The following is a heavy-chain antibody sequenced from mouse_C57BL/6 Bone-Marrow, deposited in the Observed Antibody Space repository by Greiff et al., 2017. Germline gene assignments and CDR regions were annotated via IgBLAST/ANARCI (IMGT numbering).Heavy chain of an antibody. CDR3: TRCGYDGAWFAY. CDR1: GYTFTSYW. Sequence: EVQLQQSGTVLARPGASVKMSCKTSGYTFTSYWMHWVKQRPGQGLEWIGAIFPGNSDTSYNQKFKGKAQLTAVPSASTAYMELSSLTNEDSAVYYFTRCGYDGAWFAYWGQGTLVTVSA. J-gene: IGHJ3*01. D-gene: IGHD2-2*01. V-gene: IGHV1-5*01. CDR2: IFPGNSDT.